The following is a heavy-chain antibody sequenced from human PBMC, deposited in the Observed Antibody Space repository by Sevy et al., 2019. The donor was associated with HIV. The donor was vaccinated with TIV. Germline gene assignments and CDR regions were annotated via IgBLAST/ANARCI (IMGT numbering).Heavy chain of an antibody. J-gene: IGHJ4*02. CDR1: GFTFCKYS. CDR2: LSFGCGEI. D-gene: IGHD2-8*01. Sequence: GGSLRLSCAASGFTFCKYSMSWVRQPPGKGLEWVSTLSFGCGEINHADSVKGQFTISRDNSKNSLYLQMNNLRAEDTAVYYCAREGCTKPHDYWGQGTLVTVSS. CDR3: AREGCTKPHDY. V-gene: IGHV3-23*01.